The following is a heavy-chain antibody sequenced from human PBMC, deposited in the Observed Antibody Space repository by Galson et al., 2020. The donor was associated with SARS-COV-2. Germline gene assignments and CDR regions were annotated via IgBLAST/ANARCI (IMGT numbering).Heavy chain of an antibody. V-gene: IGHV4-4*02. J-gene: IGHJ5*02. Sequence: SETLSLTCAVSGGSISSSNWWSWVRQPPGKGLEWIGDLHHSGSTNYNPSLKSRVTISVDKSKNQFSLKLSSVTAADTAVYYCARGPYSGSYRWFDPWGQGTLVTVSS. D-gene: IGHD1-26*01. CDR3: ARGPYSGSYRWFDP. CDR2: LHHSGST. CDR1: GGSISSSNW.